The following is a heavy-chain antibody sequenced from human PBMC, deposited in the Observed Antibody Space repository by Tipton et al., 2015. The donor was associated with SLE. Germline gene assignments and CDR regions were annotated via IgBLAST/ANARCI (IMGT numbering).Heavy chain of an antibody. V-gene: IGHV3-9*01. CDR1: GFFFDDYT. D-gene: IGHD3-10*01. J-gene: IGHJ3*02. Sequence: SLRLSCAASGFFFDDYTMHGVRQAPGKGLERVSGVSWNNDSIGYADSGKGRFTISSDNAKNSLYLQMNSLRPEDTAMYYCAKDIYGSGPRNAFDIWGQGTMVTVSS. CDR3: AKDIYGSGPRNAFDI. CDR2: VSWNNDSI.